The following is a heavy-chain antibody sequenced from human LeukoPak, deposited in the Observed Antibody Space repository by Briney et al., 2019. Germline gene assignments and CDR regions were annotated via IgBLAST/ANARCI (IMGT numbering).Heavy chain of an antibody. CDR1: GFTFSSYD. D-gene: IGHD2-2*01. J-gene: IGHJ4*02. Sequence: PGGSLRLSCSASGFTFSSYDVHWVRQAPGKGLEYVSAISSNGGSTYYADSVKGRFTISRDNSKNTLYLQMSSLRAEDTAVYYCVKDKDCSSTSCYGLFDYWGQGTLVTVSA. CDR3: VKDKDCSSTSCYGLFDY. V-gene: IGHV3-64D*06. CDR2: ISSNGGST.